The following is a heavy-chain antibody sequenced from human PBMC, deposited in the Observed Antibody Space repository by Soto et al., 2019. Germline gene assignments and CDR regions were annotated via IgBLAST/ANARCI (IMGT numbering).Heavy chain of an antibody. D-gene: IGHD5-18*01. V-gene: IGHV3-23*01. CDR2: ISGSGGST. J-gene: IGHJ6*02. CDR1: GFTFSSYA. CDR3: AKGYDRGGYSRMDV. Sequence: EAQLLESGGGLEQPGGSLRLSRAASGFTFSSYAMSWVRQAPGKGLEWVSGISGSGGSTYYADSVKGRFTISRDNSKNTLYLQMNSLRAEDTAVYYCAKGYDRGGYSRMDVWGQGTTVTVSS.